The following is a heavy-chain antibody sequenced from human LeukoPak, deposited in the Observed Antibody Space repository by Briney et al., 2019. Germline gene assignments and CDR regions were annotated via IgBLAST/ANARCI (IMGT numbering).Heavy chain of an antibody. CDR1: GLTFSSYA. D-gene: IGHD3-3*01. CDR2: ISGSGGST. CDR3: AKDSITIFGVPYFDY. J-gene: IGHJ4*02. Sequence: GGSLRLSCAASGLTFSSYAMSWVRQAPGKGLEWVSAISGSGGSTYYADSVKGRFTISRDNSKNTLYLQMNSLRAEDTAVYYCAKDSITIFGVPYFDYWGQGTLVTVSS. V-gene: IGHV3-23*01.